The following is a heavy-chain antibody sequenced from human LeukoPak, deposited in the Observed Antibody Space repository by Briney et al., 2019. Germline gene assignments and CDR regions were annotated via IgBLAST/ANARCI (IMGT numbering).Heavy chain of an antibody. V-gene: IGHV3-15*01. Sequence: GSLRLSCAASGFTFSSYAMSWVRQAPGKGLEWVGRIKRKTDSGTTYYAAPVKGRFTISRDDSKNTLYLQMNSLKTEDTALYYCTTENYGDYVLDHWGQGTLVTVSS. CDR1: GFTFSSYA. J-gene: IGHJ4*02. CDR3: TTENYGDYVLDH. CDR2: IKRKTDSGTT. D-gene: IGHD4-17*01.